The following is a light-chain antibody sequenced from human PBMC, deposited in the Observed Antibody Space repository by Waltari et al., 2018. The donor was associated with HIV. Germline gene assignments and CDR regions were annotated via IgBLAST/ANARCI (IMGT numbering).Light chain of an antibody. CDR3: CSYAGSSTSVV. J-gene: IGLJ2*01. Sequence: QSALTQSASVSGSPGQSITISCTGTSSDVGSYNLVSWYQHHPGKAPKLMIYEVNKRPSGVSKRVSGSKSGNTASLTISGLQAEDEADYYCCSYAGSSTSVVFGGGTKLTVL. V-gene: IGLV2-23*02. CDR2: EVN. CDR1: SSDVGSYNL.